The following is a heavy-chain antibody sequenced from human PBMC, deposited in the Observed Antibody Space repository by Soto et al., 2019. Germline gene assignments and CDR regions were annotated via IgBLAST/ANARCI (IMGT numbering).Heavy chain of an antibody. CDR2: IVVGSGNT. CDR3: AAAGIMITFGGVIVRLGFDY. Sequence: QMQLVQSGPEVKKPGTSVKVSCKASGFTFTSSAMQWVRQARGQRLEWIGWIVVGSGNTNYAQKFQERVTITRDMSTSTAYMELSSLRSEDTAVYYCAAAGIMITFGGVIVRLGFDYWGQGTLVTVSS. D-gene: IGHD3-16*02. J-gene: IGHJ4*02. V-gene: IGHV1-58*02. CDR1: GFTFTSSA.